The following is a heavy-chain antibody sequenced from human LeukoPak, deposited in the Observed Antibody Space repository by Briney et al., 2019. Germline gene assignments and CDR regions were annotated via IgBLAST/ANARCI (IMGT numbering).Heavy chain of an antibody. CDR3: ARDLRAAY. CDR2: IRYSGST. Sequence: PSETLSPTCTVSGDSISSYYWTWIRQPPGKGLEWIAYIRYSGSTNCNPSLKSRVTISVDMSKNQFSLKLSSVTAADTAVYYCARDLRAAYWGQGTLVTVSS. CDR1: GDSISSYY. V-gene: IGHV4-59*01. J-gene: IGHJ4*02. D-gene: IGHD3-16*01.